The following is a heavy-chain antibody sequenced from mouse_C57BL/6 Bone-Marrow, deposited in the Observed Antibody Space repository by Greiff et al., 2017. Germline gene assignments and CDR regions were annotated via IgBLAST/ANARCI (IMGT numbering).Heavy chain of an antibody. V-gene: IGHV1-54*01. CDR1: GYAFTNYL. CDR3: ARYYYCSYFDY. CDR2: INPGSGGT. D-gene: IGHD1-1*01. Sequence: QVQLQQSGAELVRPGTSVKVSCKASGYAFTNYLIEWVKQRPGQGLEWIGVINPGSGGTNYNEKFKGKATLTADKSSSTAYMQLSSLTSEDSAVYFCARYYYCSYFDYWGQGTTLTASS. J-gene: IGHJ2*01.